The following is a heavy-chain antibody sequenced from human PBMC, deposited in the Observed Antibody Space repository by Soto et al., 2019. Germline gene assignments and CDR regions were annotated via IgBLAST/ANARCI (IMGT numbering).Heavy chain of an antibody. J-gene: IGHJ5*02. Sequence: QVQLVQSGAEVKKPGSSVKVSCKASGGTFSSYAISWVRQAPGQGLEWMGGIIPIFGTANYAQKFQGRVTITADESTSTAYMELSSLRSEDTAVYYCPRDQHYDFWSGYYGGWFDPWGQGTLVTVSS. CDR2: IIPIFGTA. CDR3: PRDQHYDFWSGYYGGWFDP. D-gene: IGHD3-3*01. V-gene: IGHV1-69*01. CDR1: GGTFSSYA.